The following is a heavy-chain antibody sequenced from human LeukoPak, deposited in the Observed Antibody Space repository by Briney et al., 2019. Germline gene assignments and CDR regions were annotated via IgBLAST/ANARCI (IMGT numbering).Heavy chain of an antibody. CDR1: GGSISSGGYS. J-gene: IGHJ5*02. Sequence: PSQTLSLTCAVSGGSISSGGYSWSWIRQPPGKGLKWIGYIYHSGSTYYNPSLKSRVTISVDRSKNQFSLKLSSVTAADTAVYYCARVVLLSNGWFDPWGQGTLVTVSS. V-gene: IGHV4-30-2*01. CDR2: IYHSGST. CDR3: ARVVLLSNGWFDP. D-gene: IGHD3-10*01.